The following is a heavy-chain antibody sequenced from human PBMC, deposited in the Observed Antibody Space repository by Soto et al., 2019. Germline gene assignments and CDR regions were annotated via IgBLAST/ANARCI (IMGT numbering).Heavy chain of an antibody. V-gene: IGHV3-15*07. J-gene: IGHJ4*02. D-gene: IGHD3-22*01. CDR3: TTDPVTMIVVVPSSG. CDR2: IKSKTDGGTT. Sequence: GGSLRLSCAASGFTFSNAWMNWVRQAPGKGLEWVGRIKSKTDGGTTDYAAPVKGRFTISRDDSKNTLYLQMNSLKNEDTAVYYCTTDPVTMIVVVPSSGWGQGTLVTVSS. CDR1: GFTFSNAW.